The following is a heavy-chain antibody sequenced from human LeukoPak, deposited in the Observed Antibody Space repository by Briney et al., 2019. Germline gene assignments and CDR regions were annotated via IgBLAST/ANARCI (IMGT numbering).Heavy chain of an antibody. CDR2: IYYSGST. Sequence: PSETLSLTCTVSGGSISSSSYYWGWIRQPPGKGLEWIGSIYYSGSTYYNPSLKSRVTISVDTSKNQFSLKLSSVTAADTAVYYCARVSITGTTGPEWGQGTLVTVSS. D-gene: IGHD1-20*01. J-gene: IGHJ4*02. V-gene: IGHV4-39*07. CDR1: GGSISSSSYY. CDR3: ARVSITGTTGPE.